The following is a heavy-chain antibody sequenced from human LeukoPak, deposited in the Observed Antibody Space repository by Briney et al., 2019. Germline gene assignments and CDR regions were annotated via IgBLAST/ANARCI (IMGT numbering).Heavy chain of an antibody. CDR3: AKGPDDSSGYYSLPYYYMDV. Sequence: GGSLRLSCAASGFTFSSYAMSWVRQAPGKGLEWVSAISGSGGSTYYADSVKGRFTISRDNSKNTLYLQMNSLRAEDTAVYYCAKGPDDSSGYYSLPYYYMDVWGKGTTVTVSS. J-gene: IGHJ6*03. CDR2: ISGSGGST. D-gene: IGHD3-22*01. V-gene: IGHV3-23*01. CDR1: GFTFSSYA.